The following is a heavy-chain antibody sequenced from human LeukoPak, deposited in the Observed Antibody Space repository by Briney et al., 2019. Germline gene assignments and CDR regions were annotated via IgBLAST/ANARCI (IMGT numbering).Heavy chain of an antibody. CDR2: IYYSGST. J-gene: IGHJ3*02. V-gene: IGHV4-59*08. CDR3: ARRYCSGGSCFDAFDI. CDR1: GGSISSYY. Sequence: SETLSLTCTVSGGSISSYYWSWIRQPPGKGLEWIGYIYYSGSTNYNPSLKSRVTISVDTSKNQLSLKLSSVTAADTAVYYCARRYCSGGSCFDAFDIWGQGTMVTVSS. D-gene: IGHD2-15*01.